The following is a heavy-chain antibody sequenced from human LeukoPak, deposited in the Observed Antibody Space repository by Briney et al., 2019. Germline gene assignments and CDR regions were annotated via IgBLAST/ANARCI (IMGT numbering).Heavy chain of an antibody. CDR1: GGSISSGGYY. V-gene: IGHV4-30-2*01. J-gene: IGHJ4*02. D-gene: IGHD5-18*01. CDR2: IYNSGST. CDR3: ARGLDGLWDY. Sequence: SETLSLTCAVSGGSISSGGYYWSWIRQPPGKGLEWIGYIYNSGSTYYNPSLKSRVTISVDTSKNQFSLKLSSVTAADTAVYYCARGLDGLWDYWGQGTLVTVSS.